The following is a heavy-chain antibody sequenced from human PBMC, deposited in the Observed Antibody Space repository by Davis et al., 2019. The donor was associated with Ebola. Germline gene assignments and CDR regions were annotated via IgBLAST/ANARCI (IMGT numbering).Heavy chain of an antibody. CDR3: ARAFALYSSSWPGY. Sequence: GESLKISCAASGFTFSSYGMHWVRQAPGKGLEWVAVIWYDGSNKYYADSVKGRFTISRDNSKNTLYLQMNSLRAEDTAVYYCARAFALYSSSWPGYWGQGTLVTVSS. CDR1: GFTFSSYG. CDR2: IWYDGSNK. D-gene: IGHD6-13*01. V-gene: IGHV3-33*01. J-gene: IGHJ4*02.